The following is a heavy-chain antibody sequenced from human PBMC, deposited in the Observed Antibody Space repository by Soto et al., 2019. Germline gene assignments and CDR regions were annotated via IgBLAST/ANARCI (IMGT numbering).Heavy chain of an antibody. V-gene: IGHV4-31*03. CDR1: GGSISSGGYY. D-gene: IGHD3-16*02. CDR2: IYYSGST. CDR3: ARVPTYDYIWGSYLEY. Sequence: SETLSLTCTVSGGSISSGGYYWSWIRQHPGKGLEWIGYIYYSGSTYYNPSLKSRVTISVDTSKNQFSLKLSSVTAADTAVYYCARVPTYDYIWGSYLEYWGQGTLVTVSS. J-gene: IGHJ4*02.